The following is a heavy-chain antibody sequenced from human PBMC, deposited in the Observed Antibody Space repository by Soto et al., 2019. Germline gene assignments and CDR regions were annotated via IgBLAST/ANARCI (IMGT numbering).Heavy chain of an antibody. CDR2: IYYSGST. D-gene: IGHD5-12*01. CDR3: ARASGATSFDY. V-gene: IGHV4-61*01. J-gene: IGHJ4*02. Sequence: LGNLSLTLPVSGGSVRSGRFYWGWIRQPPGKGLEWIGYIYYSGSTNYNPSLKSRVTISVDTSKNQFSLKLSSVTAADTAVYYCARASGATSFDYWGQGTLVTVSS. CDR1: GGSVRSGRFY.